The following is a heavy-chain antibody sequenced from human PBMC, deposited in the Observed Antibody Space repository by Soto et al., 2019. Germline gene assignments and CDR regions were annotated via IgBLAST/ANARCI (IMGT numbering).Heavy chain of an antibody. CDR3: ARGGYCSGGSCSGWFDS. J-gene: IGHJ5*01. V-gene: IGHV4-4*02. CDR2: IYQTGNT. D-gene: IGHD2-15*01. Sequence: QVQLQESGPGLVKPSETLSLTCAVSGVSLTTNNWWTWVRQAPGKGLEWVGAIYQTGNTNYNPSLNSRVIASLDKSKNQFFLKLTSVTAADTAIYYCARGGYCSGGSCSGWFDSWGQGTLVTVSS. CDR1: GVSLTTNNW.